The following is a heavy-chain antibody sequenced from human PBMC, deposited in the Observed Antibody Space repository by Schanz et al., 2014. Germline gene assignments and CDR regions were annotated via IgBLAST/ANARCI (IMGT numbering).Heavy chain of an antibody. V-gene: IGHV1-2*04. CDR1: GYTTFTDYY. D-gene: IGHD5-12*01. CDR2: INPNSGDT. Sequence: QVQLVQSGAEVKKPGASVKAYCKASGYTTFTDYYIHWVRQAPGQGLEWMGWINPNSGDTNYAQKFQGWVAMTRDTSVITAYMELSRLKADDTAVYYCARAFGGYDPAGALDSWGHGAL. J-gene: IGHJ5*01. CDR3: ARAFGGYDPAGALDS.